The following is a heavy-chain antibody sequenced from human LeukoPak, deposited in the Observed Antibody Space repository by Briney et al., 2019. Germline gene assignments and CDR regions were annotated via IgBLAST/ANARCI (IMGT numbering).Heavy chain of an antibody. J-gene: IGHJ4*02. Sequence: GGSLRLSCAASGFTFSSYAMHWVRQAPGKGLEWVAVISYDGSNKYYADSVKGRFTISRDNSKNTLYLQMNSLRAEDTAVYYCARGGYSYGTDYWGQGTLVTVSP. CDR2: ISYDGSNK. D-gene: IGHD5-18*01. V-gene: IGHV3-30*04. CDR1: GFTFSSYA. CDR3: ARGGYSYGTDY.